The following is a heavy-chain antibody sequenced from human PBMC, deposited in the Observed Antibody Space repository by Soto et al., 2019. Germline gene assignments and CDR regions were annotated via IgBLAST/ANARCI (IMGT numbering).Heavy chain of an antibody. J-gene: IGHJ4*02. D-gene: IGHD4-17*01. CDR3: ARTSLPDY. Sequence: QVQLQQWGAGLLKPSETLSLTCAVYGGSFSGYYWSWIRQPPGKGLEWVGEINHSGSTNYIPSLKSRVTISIDTSKNQFSLKLSSVTAADPAVYYCARTSLPDYWGQGTLVTVSS. V-gene: IGHV4-34*01. CDR2: INHSGST. CDR1: GGSFSGYY.